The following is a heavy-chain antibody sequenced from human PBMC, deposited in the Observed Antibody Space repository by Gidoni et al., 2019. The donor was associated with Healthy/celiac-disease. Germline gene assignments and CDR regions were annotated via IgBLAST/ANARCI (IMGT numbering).Heavy chain of an antibody. D-gene: IGHD3-10*01. Sequence: QVQLQESGPGLVKPSETLSLTFTVSGGSISSYYWSWIRQPPGKGLEWIGYIYYSGSTNYNPSLKSRVTISVDTSKNQFSLKLSSVTTADTAVYYCARVASASYYGSGSYILDYWGQGTLVTVSS. V-gene: IGHV4-59*01. CDR2: IYYSGST. CDR3: ARVASASYYGSGSYILDY. CDR1: GGSISSYY. J-gene: IGHJ4*02.